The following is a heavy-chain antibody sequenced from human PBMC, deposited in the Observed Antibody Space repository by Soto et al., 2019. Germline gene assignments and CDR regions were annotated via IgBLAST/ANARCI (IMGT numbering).Heavy chain of an antibody. CDR3: ARGAHSGSNVDV. D-gene: IGHD1-26*01. CDR2: VKYDGTST. J-gene: IGHJ6*03. V-gene: IGHV3-74*01. CDR1: GFPFSSYW. Sequence: EVQLVESGGGSVQPGESLRLSCAASGFPFSSYWIHWVRQAPGKGLVWVSRVKYDGTSTNYADSLRGRFTISRDNAKNTVYLQMNSLRAEDTAVYYCARGAHSGSNVDVWGKGTTVTVS.